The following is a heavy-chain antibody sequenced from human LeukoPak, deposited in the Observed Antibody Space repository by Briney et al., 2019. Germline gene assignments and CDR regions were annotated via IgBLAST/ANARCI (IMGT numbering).Heavy chain of an antibody. CDR3: ARGGGMKPGDFEY. V-gene: IGHV1-2*02. J-gene: IGHJ4*02. CDR1: GYTFTGYY. Sequence: ASVKVSCKASGYTFTGYYMHWVRQAPGQGLEWMGWINPNSGGTNYAQKFQGRVTMTRDTSISPAYMELSRLRSDDTAVYYCARGGGMKPGDFEYWGQGTLVTVSS. D-gene: IGHD6-13*01. CDR2: INPNSGGT.